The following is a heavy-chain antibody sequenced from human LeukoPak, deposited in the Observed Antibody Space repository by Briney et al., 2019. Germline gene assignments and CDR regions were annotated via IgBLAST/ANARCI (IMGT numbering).Heavy chain of an antibody. V-gene: IGHV3-21*01. CDR3: ARDRNEVAATPPDGYYYYMDV. D-gene: IGHD2-15*01. CDR1: GFTFSSYS. CDR2: ISSSSSYI. Sequence: AGGSLRLSCAASGFTFSSYSMNWVRQAPGKGLEWVSSISSSSSYIYYADSVKGRFTISRDNAKNSLYLQMNSLRAEDTAVYYCARDRNEVAATPPDGYYYYMDVWGKGTTVTVSS. J-gene: IGHJ6*03.